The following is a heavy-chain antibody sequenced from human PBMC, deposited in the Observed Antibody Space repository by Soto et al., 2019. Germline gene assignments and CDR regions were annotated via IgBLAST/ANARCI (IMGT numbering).Heavy chain of an antibody. CDR3: ARFDYDFWSGYPRGFNYYGMDV. Sequence: SETLSLTCTVSGGSISSGDYYWSWIRQPPGKGLEWIGYIYYSGSTYYNPSLKSRVTISVDTSKNQFSLKLSSVTAADTAVYYCARFDYDFWSGYPRGFNYYGMDVWGQGTTVTVS. D-gene: IGHD3-3*01. CDR1: GGSISSGDYY. V-gene: IGHV4-30-4*01. CDR2: IYYSGST. J-gene: IGHJ6*02.